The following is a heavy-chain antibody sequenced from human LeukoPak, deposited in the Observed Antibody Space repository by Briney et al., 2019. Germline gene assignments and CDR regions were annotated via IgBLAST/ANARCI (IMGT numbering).Heavy chain of an antibody. Sequence: SVKVSCKASGGTFSSYAISWVRQAPGQGLEWMGGIIPIFGTANYAQKFQSRVTITADESTSTVYMELSSLRSEDTAVYYCARGYGGNEGYFDYWGQGTLVTVSS. V-gene: IGHV1-69*13. D-gene: IGHD4-23*01. CDR3: ARGYGGNEGYFDY. CDR1: GGTFSSYA. CDR2: IIPIFGTA. J-gene: IGHJ4*02.